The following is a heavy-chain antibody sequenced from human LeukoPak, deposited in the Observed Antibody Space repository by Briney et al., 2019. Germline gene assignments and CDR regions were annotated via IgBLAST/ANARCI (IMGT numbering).Heavy chain of an antibody. CDR2: INHSRST. CDR1: GGSFSGYY. D-gene: IGHD3-16*01. Sequence: ASETLSLTCAVYGGSFSGYYWSWIRQPPGKGLEWIGEINHSRSTNYNPSLKSRVTISVDTSKNQFSLKLSSVTAADTAVYYCARGFPPGYYLYWGQGTLVTVSS. V-gene: IGHV4-34*01. J-gene: IGHJ4*02. CDR3: ARGFPPGYYLY.